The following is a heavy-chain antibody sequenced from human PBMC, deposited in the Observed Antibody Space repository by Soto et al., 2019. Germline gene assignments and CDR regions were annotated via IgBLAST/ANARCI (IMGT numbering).Heavy chain of an antibody. Sequence: QVQLVQSGAEVTKPGASVKVSCKASGYTFTNYGINWVRQAPGQGPEWMGWISGYNGETKYAQSLHGRVTMTTDTSTSTAYMELRSLRSDDTAVYYCARGGSSWSAEYYQHWGQGTLVIVSS. CDR2: ISGYNGET. CDR3: ARGGSSWSAEYYQH. V-gene: IGHV1-18*01. D-gene: IGHD6-19*01. CDR1: GYTFTNYG. J-gene: IGHJ1*01.